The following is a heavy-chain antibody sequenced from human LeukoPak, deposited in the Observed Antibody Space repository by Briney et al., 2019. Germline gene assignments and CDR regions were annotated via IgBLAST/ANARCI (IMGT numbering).Heavy chain of an antibody. Sequence: GGSLRLSCAASGFTFSSYAMSWVRQAPGKGLEWVSFISGGAGVTYYTDSVKGRFTISRDNSKTTLSLQMNSLRAEDTAVYYCAKSFDSSSWFYFDYWGQGTPVTVSS. CDR2: ISGGAGVT. CDR1: GFTFSSYA. V-gene: IGHV3-23*01. D-gene: IGHD6-13*01. CDR3: AKSFDSSSWFYFDY. J-gene: IGHJ4*02.